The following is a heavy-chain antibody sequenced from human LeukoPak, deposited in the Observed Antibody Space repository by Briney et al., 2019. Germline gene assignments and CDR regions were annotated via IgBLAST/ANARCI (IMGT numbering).Heavy chain of an antibody. Sequence: QSGGSLRLSCAASGFTVSSNYMSWVRQAPGKGLEWVSVIYSGGSAYYADSVKGRFTISRDNSKNTLYLQMNSLRAEDTAVYYCARVGYYDSSGCFDPWGQGTLVTVSS. J-gene: IGHJ5*02. CDR2: IYSGGSA. V-gene: IGHV3-53*01. CDR3: ARVGYYDSSGCFDP. D-gene: IGHD3-22*01. CDR1: GFTVSSNY.